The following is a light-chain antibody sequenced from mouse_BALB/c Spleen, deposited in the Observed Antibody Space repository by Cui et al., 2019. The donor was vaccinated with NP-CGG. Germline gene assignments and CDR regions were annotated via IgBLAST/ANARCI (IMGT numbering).Light chain of an antibody. CDR3: ALWYSNHWV. J-gene: IGLJ1*01. CDR2: GTN. Sequence: QAVLTQEFVITPSPGETVTLTCRSSTGAVTTSNYANWVQEKPDHLFTGLIGGTNNRAPGVPARFSGSLIGDKAALTITGAQTEDEAIYFCALWYSNHWVFGGGTKLTVL. V-gene: IGLV1*01. CDR1: TGAVTTSNY.